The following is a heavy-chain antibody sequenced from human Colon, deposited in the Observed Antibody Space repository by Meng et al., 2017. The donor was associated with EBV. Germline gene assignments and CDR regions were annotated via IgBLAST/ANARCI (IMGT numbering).Heavy chain of an antibody. D-gene: IGHD3-10*01. CDR3: ARRRGGSGRDC. J-gene: IGHJ4*02. CDR2: IYHSGST. V-gene: IGHV4-39*01. Sequence: QVQLQESDPGMVKSSETLSPPCTGSGGSISSNGYYWDWVRQPPGKGLEWIGAIYHSGSTSYNPSLQSRVTMFVDTSKNQFSLMLTSVTATDTAVYYCARRRGGSGRDCWGQGTLVTVSS. CDR1: GGSISSNGYY.